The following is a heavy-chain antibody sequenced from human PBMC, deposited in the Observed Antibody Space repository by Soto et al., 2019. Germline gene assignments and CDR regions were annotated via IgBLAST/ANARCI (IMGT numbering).Heavy chain of an antibody. CDR3: AKSFVAIRHLYQYMDG. V-gene: IGHV3-9*01. Sequence: EVQLVESGGGLVQPGGSLRLSCAASGFTFEDYAMHWVRQTPGKGLEWVSGITWNGVAMGYAASVQGRFTISRDDAKNALFLQMNSLRPEDTALYYFAKSFVAIRHLYQYMDGRGKGTSVTVSS. CDR2: ITWNGVAM. D-gene: IGHD1-1*01. CDR1: GFTFEDYA. J-gene: IGHJ6*03.